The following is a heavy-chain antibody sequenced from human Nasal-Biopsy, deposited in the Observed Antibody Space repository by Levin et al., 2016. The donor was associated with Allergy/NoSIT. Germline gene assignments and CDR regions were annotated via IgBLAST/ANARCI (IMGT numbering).Heavy chain of an antibody. D-gene: IGHD3-9*01. CDR1: GFSFDSYS. CDR2: ISGSAVST. J-gene: IGHJ4*02. Sequence: GGSLRLSCEAAGFSFDSYSMNWVRQAPGKGLEWVSGISGSAVSTYYADSVKGRFTISRDNSKNTLVLQMNSLRAEDSAQYYCTKDAAAYFEILTGPDYWGRGTLVTVSA. CDR3: TKDAAAYFEILTGPDY. V-gene: IGHV3-23*01.